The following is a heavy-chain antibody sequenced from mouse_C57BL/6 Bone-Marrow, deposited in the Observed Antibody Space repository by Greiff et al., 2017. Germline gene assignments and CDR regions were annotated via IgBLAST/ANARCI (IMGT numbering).Heavy chain of an antibody. CDR2: IDPSDSYT. CDR3: ARRGVYGLYFDY. Sequence: QVQLQQPGAELVMPGASVKLSCKASGYTFTSYWMHWVKQRPGQGLEWIGEIDPSDSYTNYNQKFKGKSTLTVDKSSSTAYMQLSSLTSEDSAVYYCARRGVYGLYFDYWGQGTTLTVSS. V-gene: IGHV1-69*01. D-gene: IGHD1-1*02. J-gene: IGHJ2*01. CDR1: GYTFTSYW.